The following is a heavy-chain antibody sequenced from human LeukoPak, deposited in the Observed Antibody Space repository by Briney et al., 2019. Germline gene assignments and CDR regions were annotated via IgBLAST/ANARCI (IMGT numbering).Heavy chain of an antibody. CDR3: ARFAKSYYYMDV. Sequence: PSETLSLTCTVSGGSISSGSYYWSWIRQPAGKGLEWIGRIYTSGSTNYNPSLKSRVTISVDTSKNQFSLKLSSVTAADTAVYYCARFAKSYYYMDVWGKGTTVTVSS. CDR2: IYTSGST. J-gene: IGHJ6*03. CDR1: GGSISSGSYY. V-gene: IGHV4-61*02.